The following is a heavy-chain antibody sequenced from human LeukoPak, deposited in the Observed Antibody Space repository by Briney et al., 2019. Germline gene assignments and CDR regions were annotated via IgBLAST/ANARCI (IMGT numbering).Heavy chain of an antibody. D-gene: IGHD5-18*01. CDR2: IWYDGSNK. CDR3: ATYTALAAATFDS. V-gene: IGHV3-33*01. Sequence: GRSLRLSCAASGFTFSSYGMHWVRQAPGKGLEWVAVIWYDGSNKYYADSVKGRFTISRDNSKNTLYLQMNSLRAEDTAVYYCATYTALAAATFDSWGQGTLVTVSS. CDR1: GFTFSSYG. J-gene: IGHJ4*02.